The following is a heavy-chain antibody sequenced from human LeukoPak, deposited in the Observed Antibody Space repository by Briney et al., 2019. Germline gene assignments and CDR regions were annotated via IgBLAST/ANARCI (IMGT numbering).Heavy chain of an antibody. V-gene: IGHV4-4*07. CDR1: GGSIISYY. D-gene: IGHD3-10*01. CDR2: IYTSGST. Sequence: SETLSLTCTVSGGSIISYYWSWIRQPAGKGLEWIGRIYTSGSTNYNPSLKSRVTMSVDTSKNQISLKLSSVTAADTAVYYCATGDYYGSGSSNYWGPRTLVTVSS. J-gene: IGHJ4*02. CDR3: ATGDYYGSGSSNY.